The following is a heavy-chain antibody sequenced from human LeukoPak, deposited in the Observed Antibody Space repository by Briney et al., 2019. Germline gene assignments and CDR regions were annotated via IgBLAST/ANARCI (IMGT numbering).Heavy chain of an antibody. D-gene: IGHD3-22*01. V-gene: IGHV3-74*01. CDR3: ARGGPDSSDYSSLFDY. CDR2: INSDGSSR. Sequence: GGSLRLSCAASGFTFGNYWMSWVRQAPGKGLVWVSRINSDGSSRHYADSVKGRFTISRDNAKNTLHLQMTSLRAEDTAVYYCARGGPDSSDYSSLFDYWGRGILVTVSS. J-gene: IGHJ4*02. CDR1: GFTFGNYW.